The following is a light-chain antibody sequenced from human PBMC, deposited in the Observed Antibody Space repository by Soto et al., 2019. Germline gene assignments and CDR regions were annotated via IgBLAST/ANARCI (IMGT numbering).Light chain of an antibody. CDR2: GAS. Sequence: DIEVTQSPATLSVSPGERATLSCRASQSVSSDLAWYQQKPGQAPRLLIYGASTRATGIPARFSGSGSGTEFTLTISSLQSEDFAVYYCQQYHNWPPLTFGGGTKVEIK. CDR3: QQYHNWPPLT. CDR1: QSVSSD. J-gene: IGKJ4*01. V-gene: IGKV3-15*01.